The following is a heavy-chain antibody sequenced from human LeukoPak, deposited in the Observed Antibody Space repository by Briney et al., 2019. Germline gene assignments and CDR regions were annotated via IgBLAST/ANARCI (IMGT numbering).Heavy chain of an antibody. CDR3: ARDHTRDGYNGFDP. D-gene: IGHD5-24*01. CDR2: IYYTGTT. Sequence: SETLSLTCTVSGGSISSYYWSWLRQPPGKGLEWVGCIYYTGTTNHNPSLKRRLTISVDKSKNQFSLNLNSVTAADTAVYYCARDHTRDGYNGFDPWGQGTLVTVSS. J-gene: IGHJ5*02. CDR1: GGSISSYY. V-gene: IGHV4-59*01.